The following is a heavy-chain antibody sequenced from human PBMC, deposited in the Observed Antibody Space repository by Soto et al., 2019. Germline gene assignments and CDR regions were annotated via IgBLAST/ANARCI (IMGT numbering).Heavy chain of an antibody. CDR1: GGSISTYY. Sequence: QLQLQESGPGLVKPSETLSLTCTVSGGSISTYYWNWIRQPPGKGLEGIGDIYYSGRPNYNPSLKSRVAMSVDMSKNQFSLNLSSVTPADTAVYYCARGRGYSGQRRGWFDPWGQGTLVTVSS. CDR3: ARGRGYSGQRRGWFDP. CDR2: IYYSGRP. J-gene: IGHJ5*02. V-gene: IGHV4-59*01. D-gene: IGHD5-12*01.